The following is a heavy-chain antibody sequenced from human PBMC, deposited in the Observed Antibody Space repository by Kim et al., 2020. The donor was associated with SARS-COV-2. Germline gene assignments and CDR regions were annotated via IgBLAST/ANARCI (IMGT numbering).Heavy chain of an antibody. Sequence: SETLSLTCTVSGGSISSYYWSWIRQPPGKGLEWIGYIYYSGSTNYNPSLKSRVTISVDTSKNQFSLKLSSVTAADTAVYYCARELSTMVRGVRGYMDVWDQGTTVTVSS. V-gene: IGHV4-59*01. CDR2: IYYSGST. CDR3: ARELSTMVRGVRGYMDV. CDR1: GGSISSYY. J-gene: IGHJ6*03. D-gene: IGHD3-10*01.